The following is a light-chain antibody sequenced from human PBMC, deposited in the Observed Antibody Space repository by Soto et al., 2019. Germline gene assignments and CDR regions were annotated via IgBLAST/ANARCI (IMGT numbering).Light chain of an antibody. V-gene: IGLV1-47*02. J-gene: IGLJ3*02. CDR2: SDN. CDR1: RSNIGSKF. CDR3: AAWDDSLSGFWV. Sequence: QSVLTQPPSASGTPGQRVTISCSGSRSNIGSKFVYWYQQLPGTAPKLLIYSDNQRPSRVPDRFSGSKSVTSASLAISGLRSEDEADYYCAAWDDSLSGFWVFGGGTKLTVL.